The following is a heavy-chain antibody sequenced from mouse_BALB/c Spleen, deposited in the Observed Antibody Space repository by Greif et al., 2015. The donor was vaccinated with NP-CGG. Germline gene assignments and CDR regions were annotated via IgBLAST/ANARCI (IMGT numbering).Heavy chain of an antibody. V-gene: IGHV6-6*02. J-gene: IGHJ4*01. CDR1: GFTFSSYW. CDR2: IRLKSDNYAT. Sequence: EVMLVESGGGLVQPGGSMKLSCVASGFTFSSYWMSWVRQSPEKGLEWVAEIRLKSDNYATHYAESVKGKFTISRDDSKSRLHLQMNSLRAEDTGIYYCSRENYAMDYWGQGTSVTVSS. CDR3: SRENYAMDY.